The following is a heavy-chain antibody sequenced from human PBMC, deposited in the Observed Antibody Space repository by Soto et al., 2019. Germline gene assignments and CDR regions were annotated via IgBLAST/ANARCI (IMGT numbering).Heavy chain of an antibody. J-gene: IGHJ6*02. CDR1: GGSFSGYS. V-gene: IGHV4-34*01. Sequence: QVQLQQWGAGLLKPSETLSLTCAVYGGSFSGYSWSWIRQPPGKGLEWIGQINHSGTTNYNPSLKSRVTISVDTSKNQFSLKLSSVTAADTALYYCARARKRGGYYYYYGMDVWGQGTTVTVSS. CDR2: INHSGTT. D-gene: IGHD1-26*01. CDR3: ARARKRGGYYYYYGMDV.